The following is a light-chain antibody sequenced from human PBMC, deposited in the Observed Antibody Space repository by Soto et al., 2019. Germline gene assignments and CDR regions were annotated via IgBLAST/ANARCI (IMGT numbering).Light chain of an antibody. J-gene: IGKJ5*01. V-gene: IGKV3D-20*01. Sequence: EIVLTQSPGTLSLSPGERATLSCGASQSVGTYVAWYKQKPGLAPRLVIFDSSTRPTGITDRFSGSGSGTDFTLTISRLEPEDFAVYFCQQYGNSPQITVGQGTRLEIK. CDR2: DSS. CDR3: QQYGNSPQIT. CDR1: QSVGTY.